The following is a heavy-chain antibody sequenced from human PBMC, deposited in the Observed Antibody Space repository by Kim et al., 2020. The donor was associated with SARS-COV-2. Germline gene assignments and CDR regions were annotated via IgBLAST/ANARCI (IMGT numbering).Heavy chain of an antibody. V-gene: IGHV1-69*01. Sequence: FQGRVTITADESTSTAYMELSSLRSEDTAVYYCARDLVPPGVAAAGDMDVWGQGTTVTVSS. CDR3: ARDLVPPGVAAAGDMDV. D-gene: IGHD6-13*01. J-gene: IGHJ6*02.